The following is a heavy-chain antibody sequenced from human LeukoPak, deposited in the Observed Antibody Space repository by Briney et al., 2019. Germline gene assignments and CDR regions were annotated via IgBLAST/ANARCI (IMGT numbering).Heavy chain of an antibody. CDR3: AKWHGGDV. Sequence: GASVKVSCKASGYTFTSYGIAWVRQAPGQGLEWMGWISGYNGDANYTQKFQGRVTMTTDTSTSTAYMELRGLRSDDTAVYYCAKWHGGDVWGKGTTVTVSS. CDR1: GYTFTSYG. D-gene: IGHD2-8*01. J-gene: IGHJ6*04. CDR2: ISGYNGDA. V-gene: IGHV1-18*01.